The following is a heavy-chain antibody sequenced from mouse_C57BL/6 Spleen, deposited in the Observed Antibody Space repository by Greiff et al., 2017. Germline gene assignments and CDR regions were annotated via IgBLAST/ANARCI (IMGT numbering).Heavy chain of an antibody. D-gene: IGHD1-1*01. CDR3: ARKEYYAEEGYFDV. V-gene: IGHV1-55*01. Sequence: QVQLQQPGAELVKPGASVKMSCKASGYTFTSYWITWVKQRPGQGLEWIGDIYPGSGSTNYNEKFKSKATLTVDTSSSTAYMQLSSLTSEDSAVYYGARKEYYAEEGYFDVGGTGTTVTVAS. CDR1: GYTFTSYW. CDR2: IYPGSGST. J-gene: IGHJ1*03.